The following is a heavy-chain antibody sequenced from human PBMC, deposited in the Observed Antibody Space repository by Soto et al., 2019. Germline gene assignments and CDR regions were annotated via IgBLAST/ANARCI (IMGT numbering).Heavy chain of an antibody. V-gene: IGHV1-58*01. D-gene: IGHD6-13*01. J-gene: IGHJ3*02. CDR2: IVVGSGNT. Sequence: SVKVSCKASGFTFTSSAVQGVLQSRLQRLEWIGWIVVGSGNTNYAQKFQERVTITRDMSTSTAYMELSSLRSEDTAVYYCAAVRSSSWYPDAFDIWGQGTMVTVSS. CDR3: AAVRSSSWYPDAFDI. CDR1: GFTFTSSA.